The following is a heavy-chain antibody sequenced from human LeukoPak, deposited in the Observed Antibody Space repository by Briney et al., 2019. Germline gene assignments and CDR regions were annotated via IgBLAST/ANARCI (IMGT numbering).Heavy chain of an antibody. CDR1: GFTFGDYA. V-gene: IGHV3-49*04. CDR3: TRDLAVTGYYSGMDV. J-gene: IGHJ6*02. D-gene: IGHD6-19*01. Sequence: PGRSLRLSCTASGFTFGDYAMSWVRQAPGMGLEWVGFIRSKAYGGTTEYAASEKGRFTISRDDSKSIAYLQVNSLKTEDTAVYYCTRDLAVTGYYSGMDVWGQGTTVTVSS. CDR2: IRSKAYGGTT.